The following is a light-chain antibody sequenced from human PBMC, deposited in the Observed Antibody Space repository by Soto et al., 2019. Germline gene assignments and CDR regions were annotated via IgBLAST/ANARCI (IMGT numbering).Light chain of an antibody. CDR3: LQHTTYPWT. V-gene: IGKV3-20*01. CDR1: QSVSSNY. J-gene: IGKJ1*01. CDR2: GAS. Sequence: EIVVTQSPGTLSLSPGERATLSCRASQSVSSNYLAWYQQKPGQAPRLLIYGASSRASDIPDRFSGSGSGTDFTLIISRLEPEDFATYYCLQHTTYPWTFGQGTRVEI.